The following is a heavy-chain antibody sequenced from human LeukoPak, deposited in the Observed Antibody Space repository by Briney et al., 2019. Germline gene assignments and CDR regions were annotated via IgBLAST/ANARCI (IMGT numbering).Heavy chain of an antibody. Sequence: ASVKVSCKASGYTFDSYDIHWVRQATGQGLEWMGWMNPNSGNKGYAQKFQGRVTLTRKTSIATAYMELTSLRSEDTAMYYCARGLHCTNTSCRQGEWFDPWGQGALVTVSS. CDR2: MNPNSGNK. J-gene: IGHJ5*02. D-gene: IGHD2-2*01. CDR1: GYTFDSYD. V-gene: IGHV1-8*01. CDR3: ARGLHCTNTSCRQGEWFDP.